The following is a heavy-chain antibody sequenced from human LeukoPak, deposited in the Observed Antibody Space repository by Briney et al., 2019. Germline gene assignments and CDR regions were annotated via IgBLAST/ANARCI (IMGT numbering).Heavy chain of an antibody. CDR1: GFTVSSNY. D-gene: IGHD3-22*01. V-gene: IGHV3-66*01. Sequence: GGSLRLSCAASGFTVSSNYMSWVRQAPEKGLEWVSVIYSGGSTYYADSVKGRFTISRDNSKNTLYLQMNSLRAEDTAVYYCASNVDYYDSSGYYYAGIDYWGQGTLVTVSS. CDR3: ASNVDYYDSSGYYYAGIDY. J-gene: IGHJ4*02. CDR2: IYSGGST.